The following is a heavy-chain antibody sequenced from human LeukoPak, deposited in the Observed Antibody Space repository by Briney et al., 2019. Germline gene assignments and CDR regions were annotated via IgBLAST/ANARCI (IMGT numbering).Heavy chain of an antibody. J-gene: IGHJ6*02. D-gene: IGHD2-2*01. V-gene: IGHV4-34*01. CDR1: GGSFSGYY. CDR3: ARLRGEYQLMVYYYYGMDV. CDR2: INHSGST. Sequence: KPSETLSLTCAVYGGSFSGYYWSWIRQPPGKGLEWIGEINHSGSTNYNPSLKSRVTISVDTSKNQFSLKLTSVTAADTAVYYCARLRGEYQLMVYYYYGMDVWGQGTTVTVSS.